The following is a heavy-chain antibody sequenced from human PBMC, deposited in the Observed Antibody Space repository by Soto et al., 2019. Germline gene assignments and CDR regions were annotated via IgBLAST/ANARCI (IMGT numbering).Heavy chain of an antibody. CDR3: ARGGTLSSSSGIDV. Sequence: PGGSLRLSCAASGFTISNNYMTWVRQAPGKGLEWVSLIDSGGDTYYADSVKGRFTLSRDSSKNTLYLQMNSLRAEDTAVYNCARGGTLSSSSGIDVWGLGDTVPVS. CDR1: GFTISNNY. J-gene: IGHJ6*02. D-gene: IGHD3-16*01. V-gene: IGHV3-53*01. CDR2: IDSGGDT.